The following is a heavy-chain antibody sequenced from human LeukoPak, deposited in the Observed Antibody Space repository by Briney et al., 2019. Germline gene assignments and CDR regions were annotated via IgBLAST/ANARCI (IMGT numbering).Heavy chain of an antibody. D-gene: IGHD3-22*01. CDR1: GYTFTSYD. CDR2: MNPNSGNT. V-gene: IGHV1-8*03. J-gene: IGHJ3*02. CDR3: ARVRWLDAFDI. Sequence: ASVKVSCKASGYTFTSYDINWVRQATGQGLEWMGWMNPNSGNTGYAQKFQGRVTITRNTSISTAYMELSSLRSEDTAVYYCARVRWLDAFDIWGQGTMVTVSS.